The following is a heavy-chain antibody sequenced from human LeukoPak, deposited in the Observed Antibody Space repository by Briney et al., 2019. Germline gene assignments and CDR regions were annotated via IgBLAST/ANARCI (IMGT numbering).Heavy chain of an antibody. CDR1: GYSFSNYW. CDR2: IYPGDFDT. Sequence: GESLKISCKGSGYSFSNYWIGWVRQMPGKGPGLMGIIYPGDFDTRYSPSFQGQVIISADKSISTSYLQWSSLKASDTAMYYCARLTATTRGGWFDPWGQGTLVTVSS. V-gene: IGHV5-51*01. J-gene: IGHJ5*02. CDR3: ARLTATTRGGWFDP. D-gene: IGHD1-1*01.